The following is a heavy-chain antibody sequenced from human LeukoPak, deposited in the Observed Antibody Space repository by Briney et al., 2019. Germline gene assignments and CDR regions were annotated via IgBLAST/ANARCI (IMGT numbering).Heavy chain of an antibody. D-gene: IGHD3-3*01. Sequence: PGGSLRLSCAASGFTFSSYGMHWVRQAPGKGLEWVAFMRYDGSNKYYADSVKGRFTISRDNSKNTLYLQMNSLRAEDTAVYYCAKGLTYYDFWSGHSFDPWGQGTLVTVSS. J-gene: IGHJ5*02. V-gene: IGHV3-30*02. CDR1: GFTFSSYG. CDR2: MRYDGSNK. CDR3: AKGLTYYDFWSGHSFDP.